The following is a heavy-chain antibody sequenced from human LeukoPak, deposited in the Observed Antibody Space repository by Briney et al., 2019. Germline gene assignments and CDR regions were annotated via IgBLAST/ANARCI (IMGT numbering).Heavy chain of an antibody. CDR3: ARVRDGYGSLDAFDI. CDR2: IIPIFGTA. J-gene: IGHJ3*02. D-gene: IGHD5-24*01. V-gene: IGHV1-69*13. CDR1: GGTFSSYA. Sequence: ASVKVSCKASGGTFSSYAISWVRQAPGQGLEWMGGIIPIFGTANYAQKFQGRVTITADESTSTAYMELSSLRSEDTAVYYCARVRDGYGSLDAFDIWGQGXMVTVS.